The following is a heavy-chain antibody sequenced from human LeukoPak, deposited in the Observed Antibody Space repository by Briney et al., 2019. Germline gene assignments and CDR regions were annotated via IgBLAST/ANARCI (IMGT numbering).Heavy chain of an antibody. Sequence: SETLSLTYTVSGYSISSGYYWGWIRQPPGKGLEWIGSIYHSGRTFYNPSLKSRVTISVDTSKNQFSLKLSSVTAADTAVYYCARKGRSSYYYYMDVWGKGTTVTVSS. CDR3: ARKGRSSYYYYMDV. CDR1: GYSISSGYY. V-gene: IGHV4-38-2*02. J-gene: IGHJ6*03. CDR2: IYHSGRT.